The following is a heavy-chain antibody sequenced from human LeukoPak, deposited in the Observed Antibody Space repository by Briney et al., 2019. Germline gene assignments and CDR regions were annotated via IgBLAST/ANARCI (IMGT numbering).Heavy chain of an antibody. V-gene: IGHV3-23*01. D-gene: IGHD2-2*01. CDR1: GFTFSSYA. CDR2: ISGSGGST. J-gene: IGHJ4*02. CDR3: ADDVWGYCSSTSCSAFHY. Sequence: GGSLKLSCAASGFTFSSYAMSWVRQAPGKGLEWVSAISGSGGSTYYADSVKGRFTISRDNSKNTLYLQMNSLRAEDTAVYYCADDVWGYCSSTSCSAFHYWGQGTLVTVSS.